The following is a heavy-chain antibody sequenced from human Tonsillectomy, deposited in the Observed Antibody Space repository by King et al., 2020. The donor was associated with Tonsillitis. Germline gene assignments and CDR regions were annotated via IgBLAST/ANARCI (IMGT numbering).Heavy chain of an antibody. D-gene: IGHD1-26*01. CDR3: ATDPPYTGSY. CDR1: GFIFSNYG. V-gene: IGHV3-30*03. CDR2: VSSDGGTE. Sequence: VQLVESGGGVVQPGRSLRLSCAASGFIFSNYGMHWVRQAPGKGLEWVAVVSSDGGTEYSADSVKGRFTISRDNSKNTLYLQMGSLRPEDTAVYYCATDPPYTGSYWGQGTLLTVSS. J-gene: IGHJ4*02.